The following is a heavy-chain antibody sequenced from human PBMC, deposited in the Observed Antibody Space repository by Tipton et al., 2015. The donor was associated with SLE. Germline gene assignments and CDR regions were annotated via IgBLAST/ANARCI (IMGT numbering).Heavy chain of an antibody. J-gene: IGHJ4*02. Sequence: TLRLSCTVSGGSISSSSYYWGWIRQPPGKGLEWIGSIYYSGSTYYNPSLKSRVTISVDTSKNQFSLKLSSVTAADTAVYYCSCGYSYGFDYWGQGTLVTVSS. CDR3: SCGYSYGFDY. CDR2: IYYSGST. D-gene: IGHD5-18*01. V-gene: IGHV4-39*07. CDR1: GGSISSSSYY.